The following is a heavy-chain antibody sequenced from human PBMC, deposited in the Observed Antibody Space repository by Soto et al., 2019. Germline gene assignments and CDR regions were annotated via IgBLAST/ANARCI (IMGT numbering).Heavy chain of an antibody. CDR1: GGTFSSYA. V-gene: IGHV1-69*12. CDR2: IIPIFGTA. Sequence: QVQLVQSGAEVKKPGSSVKVSCKASGGTFSSYAISWVRQAPGQGLEWMGGIIPIFGTANYAQKFQGRVTITADESTSTAYMELSSLRSEDTAVYYCARDGGYSYAQPADSYGMDVWGQGTTVTVSS. CDR3: ARDGGYSYAQPADSYGMDV. D-gene: IGHD5-18*01. J-gene: IGHJ6*02.